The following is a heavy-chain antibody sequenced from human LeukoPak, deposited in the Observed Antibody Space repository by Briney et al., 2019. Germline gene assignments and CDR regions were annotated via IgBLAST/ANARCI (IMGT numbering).Heavy chain of an antibody. CDR3: ARVPSYCSGGSCYPIFDY. J-gene: IGHJ4*02. Sequence: KPSETLSLTCAVYGGSFSGYYWSWIRQPPGKGLEWIGEINHSGSTNYNPSLKSRVTISVDTSKNRFSLKLSSVTAADTAVYYCARVPSYCSGGSCYPIFDYWGQGTLVTVSS. D-gene: IGHD2-15*01. CDR1: GGSFSGYY. CDR2: INHSGST. V-gene: IGHV4-34*01.